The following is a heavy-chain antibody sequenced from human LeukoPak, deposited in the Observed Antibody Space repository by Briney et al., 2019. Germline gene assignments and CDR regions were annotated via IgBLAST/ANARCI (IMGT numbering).Heavy chain of an antibody. Sequence: PSETLSLTCTVYGGSISSGSYYWSWIRQPAGKGLEWIGRIYTSGSTNYNPSLKSRVTVSVDTSKNQFSLKLSSVTAADTAVYYCARDPQLGSSGYYDAFDIWGQGTMVTVSS. D-gene: IGHD3-22*01. CDR3: ARDPQLGSSGYYDAFDI. J-gene: IGHJ3*02. CDR1: GGSISSGSYY. V-gene: IGHV4-61*02. CDR2: IYTSGST.